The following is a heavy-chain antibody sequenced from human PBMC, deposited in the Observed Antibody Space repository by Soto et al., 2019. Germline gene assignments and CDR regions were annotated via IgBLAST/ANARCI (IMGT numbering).Heavy chain of an antibody. D-gene: IGHD3-10*01. CDR1: GGSISSGDYY. CDR3: ARESAYYGSPFYYYYGMDV. J-gene: IGHJ6*02. V-gene: IGHV4-30-4*01. Sequence: SETLSLTCTVSGGSISSGDYYWSWIRQPPGKGLEWIGYIYYSGSTYYNPSLKSRVTISVDTSKNQFSLKLSSVTAADTAVYYCARESAYYGSPFYYYYGMDVWGQGTTVTVSS. CDR2: IYYSGST.